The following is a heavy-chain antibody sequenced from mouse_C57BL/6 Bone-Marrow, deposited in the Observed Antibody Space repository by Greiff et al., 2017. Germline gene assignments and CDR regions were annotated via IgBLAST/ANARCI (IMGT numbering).Heavy chain of an antibody. CDR1: GYTFTSYW. D-gene: IGHD3-1*01. V-gene: IGHV1-69*01. J-gene: IGHJ4*01. Sequence: VQLQQPGAELVMPGASVKLSCKASGYTFTSYWMHWVKQRPGQGLEWIGEIDPSDSYTNYNQKFKGKSTLTVDKSSSTAYMQLSSLTSEDSAVYYCARGTSDWGQGTSVTVSS. CDR3: ARGTSD. CDR2: IDPSDSYT.